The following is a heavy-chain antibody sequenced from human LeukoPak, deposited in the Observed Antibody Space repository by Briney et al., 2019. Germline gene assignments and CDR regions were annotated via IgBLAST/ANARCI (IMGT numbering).Heavy chain of an antibody. CDR3: ARALGGGAGLHAFDI. V-gene: IGHV1-69*04. J-gene: IGHJ3*02. D-gene: IGHD3-16*01. CDR2: IIPMLDIA. CDR1: GGTFSSYA. Sequence: SVKVSCKASGGTFSSYAINWVRQAPGQGPEWMGRIIPMLDIAHCARKFQDRVTITADKSTTTAYMELRTLRSEDTALYSCARALGGGAGLHAFDIWGQGTMVTVSS.